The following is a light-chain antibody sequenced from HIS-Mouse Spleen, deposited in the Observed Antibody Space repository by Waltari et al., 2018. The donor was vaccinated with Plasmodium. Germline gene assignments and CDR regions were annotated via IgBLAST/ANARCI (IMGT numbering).Light chain of an antibody. J-gene: IGLJ3*02. CDR2: SNN. CDR1: SSNIGSNT. CDR3: AAWDDSLNGPWV. Sequence: QSVLTQPPSASGTPGHRVTISCSGSSSNIGSNTVNWYQQLPGTAPKLLIYSNNQRPSGCPDRCSGSKSGTSASLAISGLQSEEEADYYCAAWDDSLNGPWVFGGGTKLTVL. V-gene: IGLV1-44*01.